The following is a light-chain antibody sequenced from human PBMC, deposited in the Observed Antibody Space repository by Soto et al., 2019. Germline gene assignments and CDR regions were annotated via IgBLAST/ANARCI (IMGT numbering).Light chain of an antibody. CDR2: DAT. V-gene: IGKV3-11*01. CDR1: QTVITY. CDR3: QQRSNWPPTWT. J-gene: IGKJ1*01. Sequence: EFVLTQSPATLSLSPGERATLSCRASQTVITYLAWYQQKPGQAPRLLIFDATKRVTGIPARFSGSGSGTDFTLTISSLEPEDFAVYYCQQRSNWPPTWTFGQGTKVDIK.